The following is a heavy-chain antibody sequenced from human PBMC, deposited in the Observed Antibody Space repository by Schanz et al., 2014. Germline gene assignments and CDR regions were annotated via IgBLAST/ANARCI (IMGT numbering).Heavy chain of an antibody. CDR2: IYTSGST. D-gene: IGHD3-9*01. CDR3: ARETTIITGGAFDV. CDR1: GGSISSGSYY. V-gene: IGHV4-61*02. J-gene: IGHJ3*01. Sequence: QVQLQESGPGLVKPSQTLSLTCTVSGGSISSGSYYWSWIRQPAGKGLEWIGRIYTSGSTNYNPSLKSRVTIAVDTSKNQFSLKLSSVTAADTAVYYCARETTIITGGAFDVWGQGTMVTVSS.